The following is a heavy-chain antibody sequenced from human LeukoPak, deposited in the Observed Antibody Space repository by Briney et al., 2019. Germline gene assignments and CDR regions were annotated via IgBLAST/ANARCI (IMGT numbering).Heavy chain of an antibody. CDR2: ISYDGPNK. V-gene: IGHV3-30*18. CDR3: AKDGGGYNYDYYFDY. CDR1: GFTFSSYA. J-gene: IGHJ4*02. Sequence: PGRSLRLSCAASGFTFSSYAMHWVRQAPGKGLEGVAVISYDGPNKYYADSVKGRFTISRDNSKNTLFLQMNSLRAEDTAVYYCAKDGGGYNYDYYFDYWGQGTLVTVSS. D-gene: IGHD5-18*01.